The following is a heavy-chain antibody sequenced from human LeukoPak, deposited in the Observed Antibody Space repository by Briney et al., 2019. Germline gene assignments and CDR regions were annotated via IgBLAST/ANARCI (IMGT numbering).Heavy chain of an antibody. V-gene: IGHV1-24*01. CDR3: ARGAAYYDILTGYYYYYFDY. D-gene: IGHD3-9*01. CDR1: GYTLTELS. CDR2: FDPEDGET. Sequence: VASVKVSCKVSGYTLTELSMHWVRQAPGKGLEWMGGFDPEDGETIYAQKFQGRVTMTEDTSTDTAYMELSSLRSEDTAVYYCARGAAYYDILTGYYYYYFDYWGQGTLVTVSS. J-gene: IGHJ4*02.